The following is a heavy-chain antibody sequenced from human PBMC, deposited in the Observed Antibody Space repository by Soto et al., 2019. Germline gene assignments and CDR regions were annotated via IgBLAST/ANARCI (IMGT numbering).Heavy chain of an antibody. D-gene: IGHD4-17*01. CDR3: SRFDYGDYFFDY. CDR2: ISSSSSDYT. CDR1: GFSFSDYT. Sequence: GGSLRLSCAASGFSFSDYTMNWVRHAPGKGLEWVSAISSSSSDYTFYADSVRGRFTISRDNAKKSLYLQMNSLRAEDTAVYYCSRFDYGDYFFDYWGQGTLVTVSS. V-gene: IGHV3-21*01. J-gene: IGHJ4*02.